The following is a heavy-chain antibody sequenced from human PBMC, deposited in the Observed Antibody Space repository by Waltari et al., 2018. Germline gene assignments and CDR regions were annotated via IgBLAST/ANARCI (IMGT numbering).Heavy chain of an antibody. CDR1: GGSISSSSYY. D-gene: IGHD6-19*01. V-gene: IGHV4-39*01. J-gene: IGHJ5*02. CDR3: ARRGGSSGWYRGWFDP. CDR2: IYYSGRS. Sequence: QLQLQESGPGLVKPSETLSLTCTVSGGSISSSSYYWGWIRQPPGKGLEGMGSIYYSGRSYYNPSLKSRVTISVDTSKNQFSLKLSSVTAADTAVYYCARRGGSSGWYRGWFDPWGQGTLVTVSS.